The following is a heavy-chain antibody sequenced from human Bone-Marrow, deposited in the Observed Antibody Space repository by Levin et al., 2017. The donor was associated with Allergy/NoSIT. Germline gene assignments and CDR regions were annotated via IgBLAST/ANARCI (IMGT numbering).Heavy chain of an antibody. CDR3: AKEELEYCGGDCYELDF. Sequence: PEASVKVSCAASGFTFSSFDTYGMHWVRQAPGKGLEWVAVISYDGSKKYYADSVKGRFTISRDNSKNILYLQMNTLRAEDTAVYSCAKEELEYCGGDCYELDFWGRGTLVTVSS. V-gene: IGHV3-30*18. CDR2: ISYDGSKK. J-gene: IGHJ4*02. CDR1: GFTFSSFDTYG. D-gene: IGHD2-21*02.